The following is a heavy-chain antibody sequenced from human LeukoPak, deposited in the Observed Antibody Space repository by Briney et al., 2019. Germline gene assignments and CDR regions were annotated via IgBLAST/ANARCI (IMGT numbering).Heavy chain of an antibody. CDR2: ISGDGGNT. Sequence: PGGSLRLSCEASGFTFNTFAMSWVRQAPGKGLDWVSAISGDGGNTYYGDSVKGRFIISRDNSKHTLYLQLNSLTAEDTALYYCAKDLLAPDYSGGYYNVIFDYWGQGTLVTVSS. CDR1: GFTFNTFA. CDR3: AKDLLAPDYSGGYYNVIFDY. V-gene: IGHV3-23*01. D-gene: IGHD6-19*01. J-gene: IGHJ4*02.